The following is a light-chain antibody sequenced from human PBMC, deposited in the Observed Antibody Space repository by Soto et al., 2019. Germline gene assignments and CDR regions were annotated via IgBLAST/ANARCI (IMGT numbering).Light chain of an antibody. V-gene: IGLV2-14*01. CDR1: SSDVGAYNS. CDR3: SSHTSSNTRV. Sequence: QSALTQPASVSGSPGQSITISCTGTSSDVGAYNSVSWYQQHPGKAPKLTIYDVSDRPSGVSNRFSGSKSGNTASLTISGLQAEDEADYYCSSHTSSNTRVFGGGTKLTVL. J-gene: IGLJ3*02. CDR2: DVS.